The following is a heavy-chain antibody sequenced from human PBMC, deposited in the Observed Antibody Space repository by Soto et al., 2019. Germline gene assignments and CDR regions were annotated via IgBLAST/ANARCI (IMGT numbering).Heavy chain of an antibody. J-gene: IGHJ5*02. Sequence: EVQLVESGGGLVKPGGSLRLSCAASGFTFSNAWMSWVRQAPWKGLEWVGRIKSKTDGGTTDYAAPVKGRFTISRDDSKNTLYLQMNSLKTEDTAVYYCTTEGYYYDSSGYPVPWGQGTLVTVSS. D-gene: IGHD3-22*01. V-gene: IGHV3-15*01. CDR1: GFTFSNAW. CDR2: IKSKTDGGTT. CDR3: TTEGYYYDSSGYPVP.